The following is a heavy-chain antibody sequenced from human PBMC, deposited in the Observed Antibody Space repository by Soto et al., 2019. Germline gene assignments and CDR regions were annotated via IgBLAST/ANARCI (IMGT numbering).Heavy chain of an antibody. V-gene: IGHV1-69*13. CDR3: ARASRIRYFDWLFPQELNWFDP. D-gene: IGHD3-9*01. J-gene: IGHJ5*02. CDR1: GGTFSSYA. CDR2: IIPIFGTA. Sequence: ASVKVSCKASGGTFSSYAINWVRQAPGQGLEWMGGIIPIFGTANYAQKFQGRVTITADESTSTAYMELSSLRSEDTAVYYCARASRIRYFDWLFPQELNWFDPWGQGTLVTVSS.